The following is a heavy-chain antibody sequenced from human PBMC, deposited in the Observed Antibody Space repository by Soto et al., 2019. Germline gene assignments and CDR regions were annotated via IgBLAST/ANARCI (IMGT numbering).Heavy chain of an antibody. V-gene: IGHV1-18*01. CDR2: ISAYNGNT. J-gene: IGHJ6*03. D-gene: IGHD2-2*01. Sequence: ASVKVSCKASGYTFTSYGISWVRQAPGQGLEWMGWISAYNGNTNYAQKLQGRVTMTTDTSMSTAYMELRSLRSEDTAVYYCARQTAPNNSSSTSCYFTAYYYYMAVWGKGTTVTVSS. CDR1: GYTFTSYG. CDR3: ARQTAPNNSSSTSCYFTAYYYYMAV.